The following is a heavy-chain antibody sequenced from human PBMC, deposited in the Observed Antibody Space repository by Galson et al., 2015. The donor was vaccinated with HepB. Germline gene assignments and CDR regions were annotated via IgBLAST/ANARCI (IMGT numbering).Heavy chain of an antibody. CDR3: ATSSLSGQNAFDI. V-gene: IGHV4-39*07. CDR2: MYFGGST. CDR1: GGSISSRNYY. Sequence: TLSLTCTVSGGSISSRNYYCDWIRQPPGEGLEWIGSMYFGGSTYYNPSLKSRVTISVDTSKNQFSLKFSSVTAADTAVYYCATSSLSGQNAFDIWGQGTMVTVSS. D-gene: IGHD6-6*01. J-gene: IGHJ3*02.